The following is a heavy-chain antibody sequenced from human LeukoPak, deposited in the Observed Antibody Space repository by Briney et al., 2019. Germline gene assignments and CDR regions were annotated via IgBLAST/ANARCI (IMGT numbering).Heavy chain of an antibody. Sequence: GGSLRLSCAASGFTFSSYGMHWVRQAPGKGLEWVARIWHDGSNDDYADSVKGRFTISRDNSKNTLYLQMNSLRAEDTAIYYCAKVTGDYYDTSGAFDYWGQGTLVTVSS. D-gene: IGHD3-22*01. J-gene: IGHJ4*02. CDR3: AKVTGDYYDTSGAFDY. CDR1: GFTFSSYG. V-gene: IGHV3-33*06. CDR2: IWHDGSND.